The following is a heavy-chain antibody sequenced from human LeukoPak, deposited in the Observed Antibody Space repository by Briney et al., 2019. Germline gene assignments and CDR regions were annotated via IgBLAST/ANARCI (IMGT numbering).Heavy chain of an antibody. CDR1: GGSISSSSYY. Sequence: SETLSLTCTVSGGSISSSSYYWGWIRQPPGKGLEWIGSIYYSGSTYYNPSLKSRVTISVDTSKNQFSLKLSSVTAADTAVYYCARHEYSVPKNAFDIWGQGTMDTVSS. CDR2: IYYSGST. CDR3: ARHEYSVPKNAFDI. V-gene: IGHV4-39*01. D-gene: IGHD1-1*01. J-gene: IGHJ3*02.